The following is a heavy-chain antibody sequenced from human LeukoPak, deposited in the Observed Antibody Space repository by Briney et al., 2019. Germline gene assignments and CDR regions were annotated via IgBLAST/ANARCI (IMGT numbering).Heavy chain of an antibody. V-gene: IGHV3-33*01. CDR1: GFTFSSSG. Sequence: GRSLRLSCAASGFTFSSSGMHWVRQAPGKGLEWVAVIWYDGSDKYSADSVKGRFTISRDNSKNTLYLQMNGLRAEDTAVYYCASAPYGSGTFLDYWGQGTLVTVSS. CDR3: ASAPYGSGTFLDY. J-gene: IGHJ4*02. CDR2: IWYDGSDK. D-gene: IGHD3-10*01.